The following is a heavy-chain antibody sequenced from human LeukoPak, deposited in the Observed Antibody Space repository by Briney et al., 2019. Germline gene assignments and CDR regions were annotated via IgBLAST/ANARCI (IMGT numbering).Heavy chain of an antibody. J-gene: IGHJ6*02. D-gene: IGHD2-2*01. CDR3: ARRVLVVPAANYPRVRPYYYYGMDV. CDR2: GNPITGAT. Sequence: ASVKLSCKASGGTFSSYAVSWVGHAPGQGLEWRGGGNPITGATNNAQQLQGNVTIHADQSTSTDYIGLSSLRPEHTAVYYCARRVLVVPAANYPRVRPYYYYGMDVWGQGTTVHVSS. V-gene: IGHV1-69*13. CDR1: GGTFSSYA.